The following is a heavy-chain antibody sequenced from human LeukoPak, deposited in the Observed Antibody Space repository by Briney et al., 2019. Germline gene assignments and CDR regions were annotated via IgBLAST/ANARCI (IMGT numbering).Heavy chain of an antibody. D-gene: IGHD3-22*01. CDR1: GFTFSSYW. V-gene: IGHV3-7*01. CDR2: IKQDGSEK. J-gene: IGHJ3*02. Sequence: GGSLRLSCAASGFTFSSYWMSWVRQAPGKGLEWVANIKQDGSEKYYVDSVKGRFTISRDNAKNSLYLQMNSLRAEDTAVYYCARPYYYDSSGLDAFDIWGQGTMVTVSS. CDR3: ARPYYYDSSGLDAFDI.